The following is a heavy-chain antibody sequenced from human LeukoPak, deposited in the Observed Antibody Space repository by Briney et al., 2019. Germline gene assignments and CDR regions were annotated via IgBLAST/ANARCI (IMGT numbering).Heavy chain of an antibody. J-gene: IGHJ5*02. Sequence: GGSLRLSCAASGFTFDDYTMHWVRQAPGKGLEWVSLISWDGGSTYYADSVKGRFTISGDNSKNSLYLQMNSLRAEDTAVYYCARVALGSYNWFDPWGQGTLVTVSS. CDR3: ARVALGSYNWFDP. CDR2: ISWDGGST. CDR1: GFTFDDYT. D-gene: IGHD3-10*01. V-gene: IGHV3-43*01.